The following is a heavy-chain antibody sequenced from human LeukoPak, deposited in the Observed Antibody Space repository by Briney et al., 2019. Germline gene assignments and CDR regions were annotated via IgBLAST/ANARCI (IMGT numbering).Heavy chain of an antibody. CDR1: GYTFTSYG. V-gene: IGHV1-18*01. CDR3: ARDRGEAVAGDYFDY. J-gene: IGHJ4*02. D-gene: IGHD6-19*01. Sequence: ASVKVSCKASGYTFTSYGISWVRQAPGQGLEWMGWISAYNGNTNYAQKLRGRVTMTTDTSTSTAYMELRSLRSDDTAVYYCARDRGEAVAGDYFDYWGQGTLVTVSS. CDR2: ISAYNGNT.